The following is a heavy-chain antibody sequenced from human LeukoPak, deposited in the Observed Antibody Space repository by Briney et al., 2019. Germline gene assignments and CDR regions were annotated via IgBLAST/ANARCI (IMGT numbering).Heavy chain of an antibody. CDR1: GFTFSSYW. V-gene: IGHV3-7*01. J-gene: IGHJ5*02. CDR2: IKQDGSEQ. Sequence: GGSLRLSCAASGFTFSSYWMSWVRQAPGKGLEWVANIKQDGSEQYYVDSVKGRFTISRDNAKNSLYLQMNSLRAEDTAVYYCARDRDVVVAATRGYNWFDPWGQGTLVTVSS. D-gene: IGHD2-15*01. CDR3: ARDRDVVVAATRGYNWFDP.